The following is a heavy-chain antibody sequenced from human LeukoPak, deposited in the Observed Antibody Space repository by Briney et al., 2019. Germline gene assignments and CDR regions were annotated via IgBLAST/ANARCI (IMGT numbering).Heavy chain of an antibody. Sequence: GRSLRLSCAASGFTFSSYGMHWVRQAPGKGLEWVAVISYDGSNKYYADSVKGRFTISRDNSKNTLYLQMNSLRAEDTAVYYCANSQRVVTLLFDYWGQGTLVTVSS. J-gene: IGHJ4*02. CDR3: ANSQRVVTLLFDY. D-gene: IGHD4-23*01. CDR1: GFTFSSYG. CDR2: ISYDGSNK. V-gene: IGHV3-30*18.